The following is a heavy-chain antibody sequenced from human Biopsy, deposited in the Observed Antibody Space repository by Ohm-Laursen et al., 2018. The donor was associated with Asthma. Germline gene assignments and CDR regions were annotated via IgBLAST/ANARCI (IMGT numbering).Heavy chain of an antibody. CDR2: IATDGSNK. V-gene: IGHV3-64D*08. Sequence: SLRLSCAASGFTFSSYSMHWVRQAPRRGPEYVSFIATDGSNKFYADSVKGRFTVSRDNSKHTLYLHMTGLRADDTGVYYCVKDHSAGYYYFDDWGRGPWSPSPQ. J-gene: IGHJ4*02. D-gene: IGHD2-21*01. CDR1: GFTFSSYS. CDR3: VKDHSAGYYYFDD.